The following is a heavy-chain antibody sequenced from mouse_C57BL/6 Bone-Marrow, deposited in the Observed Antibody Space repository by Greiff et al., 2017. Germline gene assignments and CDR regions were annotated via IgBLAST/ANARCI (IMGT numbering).Heavy chain of an antibody. J-gene: IGHJ3*01. D-gene: IGHD1-1*01. Sequence: QVQLQQSGAELARPGASVKLSCKASGYTFTSYGISWVKQRTGQGLEWIGEFYPRSGNTYYNEKFKGKATLTADKSSSTAYMELRSLTSEDSAVYFCARSRPPGSSPWFAYWGQGTLVTVSA. V-gene: IGHV1-81*01. CDR2: FYPRSGNT. CDR1: GYTFTSYG. CDR3: ARSRPPGSSPWFAY.